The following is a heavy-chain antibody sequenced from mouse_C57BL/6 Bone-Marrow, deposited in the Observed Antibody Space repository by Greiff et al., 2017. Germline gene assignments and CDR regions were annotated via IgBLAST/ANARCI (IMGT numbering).Heavy chain of an antibody. J-gene: IGHJ1*03. D-gene: IGHD1-1*01. V-gene: IGHV1-72*01. CDR3: ARNYYGSSYNWYFDV. CDR2: IDPNSGGT. CDR1: GYTFTSYW. Sequence: VQLQQPGAELVKPGASVKLSCKASGYTFTSYWMHWVKQWPGRGLEWIGRIDPNSGGTKYNEKLKSKATLTVDKPSSTAYMQLSSLTSEDSAVYYCARNYYGSSYNWYFDVWGTGTTVTVSS.